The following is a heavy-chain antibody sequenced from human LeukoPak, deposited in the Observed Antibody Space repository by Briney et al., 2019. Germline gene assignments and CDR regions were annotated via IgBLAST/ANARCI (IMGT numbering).Heavy chain of an antibody. CDR3: ARDAYCSSTSCYYYYGMDV. CDR1: GGSISSSNW. V-gene: IGHV4-4*02. CDR2: IYHSGST. D-gene: IGHD2-2*01. Sequence: SETLSLTCAVSGGSISSSNWWSWVRQPPGKGLEWIGEIYHSGSTNYNPSLKSRVTISVDKSKNQFSLKLSSVTAADTAVYYCARDAYCSSTSCYYYYGMDVWGQGTTVTVSS. J-gene: IGHJ6*02.